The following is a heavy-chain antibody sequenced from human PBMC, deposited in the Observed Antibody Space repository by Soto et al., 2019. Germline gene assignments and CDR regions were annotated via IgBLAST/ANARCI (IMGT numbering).Heavy chain of an antibody. CDR3: ASRGLRFLEWLSNYGMDV. V-gene: IGHV4-39*01. D-gene: IGHD3-3*01. CDR2: IYYSGST. Sequence: PSETLSLTCTVSGGSISISSYYWGCIRQPPGKGLEWIGSIYYSGSTYYNPSLKSRVTISVDTSKNQFSLKLSSVTAADTAVYYCASRGLRFLEWLSNYGMDVWGQGTTVTVSS. J-gene: IGHJ6*02. CDR1: GGSISISSYY.